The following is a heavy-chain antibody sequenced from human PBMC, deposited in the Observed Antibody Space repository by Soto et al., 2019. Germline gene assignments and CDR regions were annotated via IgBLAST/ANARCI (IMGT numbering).Heavy chain of an antibody. J-gene: IGHJ4*02. Sequence: PSETLSLTCNVSGVSITSNYWNWVRQPAGKRREWIGRIFHTGATNVNSNLRSRVIMSIDTSKNQFSLKLRPVTAADTAVYYCARDSPSSGRSFDLWGQGILVTVSS. D-gene: IGHD1-26*01. CDR3: ARDSPSSGRSFDL. CDR1: GVSITSNY. CDR2: IFHTGAT. V-gene: IGHV4-4*07.